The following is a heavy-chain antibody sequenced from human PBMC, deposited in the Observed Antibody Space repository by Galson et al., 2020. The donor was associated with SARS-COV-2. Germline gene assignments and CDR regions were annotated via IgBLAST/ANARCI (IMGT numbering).Heavy chain of an antibody. J-gene: IGHJ4*02. D-gene: IGHD3-10*01. V-gene: IGHV1-46*01. CDR3: ARGAVRGVTIDYFKY. CDR1: GYTFTSYY. Sequence: GASVKVSCKASGYTFTSYYMHWLRQAPGQELEWMGIINPSGGSTSFAQKFQGRLTMTGDTSASTVHMELSSLKSEDTAVYYCARGAVRGVTIDYFKYWGQGSLVTVAS. CDR2: INPSGGST.